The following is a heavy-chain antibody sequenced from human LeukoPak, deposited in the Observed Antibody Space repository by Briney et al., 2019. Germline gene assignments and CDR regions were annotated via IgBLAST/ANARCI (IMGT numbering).Heavy chain of an antibody. V-gene: IGHV1-69*05. CDR1: GGTFSSYA. CDR2: IIPIFGTA. CDR3: ARDGNSDYVWGSYRYTSVNDAFDI. D-gene: IGHD3-16*02. Sequence: ASVKVSCKASGGTFSSYAISWVRQAPGQGLEWMGGIIPIFGTANYAQKFQGRVTITTDESTSTAYMELSSLRSEDTAVYYCARDGNSDYVWGSYRYTSVNDAFDIWAKGQWSPSLQ. J-gene: IGHJ3*02.